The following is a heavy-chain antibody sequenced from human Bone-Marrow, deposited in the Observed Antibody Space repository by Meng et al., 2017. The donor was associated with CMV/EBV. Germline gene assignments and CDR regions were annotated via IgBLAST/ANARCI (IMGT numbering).Heavy chain of an antibody. CDR2: IIPIFGTA. CDR3: AGGDSSRRRTGSDY. J-gene: IGHJ4*02. V-gene: IGHV1-69*05. D-gene: IGHD6-13*01. Sequence: SVKVSCKASGGTFSSYAISWVRQAPGQGLEWMGGIIPIFGTANYAQKFQGRVTITTDESTSTAYMELRSLRSDDTAVYYCAGGDSSRRRTGSDYWGQGTLVTVSS. CDR1: GGTFSSYA.